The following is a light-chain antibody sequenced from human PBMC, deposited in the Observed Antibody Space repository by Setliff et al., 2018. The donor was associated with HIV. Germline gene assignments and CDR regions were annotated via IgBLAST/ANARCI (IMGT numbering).Light chain of an antibody. Sequence: QSALTQPRSVSGSRGQSVILSCTGASNDVGAYDYVSWYQQHPGKTPKLIIYDVSKRPSGVPARFSGFKSGNTASLAIFGLQPEDEADYYCCSYAGSCTFVFGTGTKV. CDR3: CSYAGSCTFV. J-gene: IGLJ1*01. V-gene: IGLV2-11*01. CDR1: SNDVGAYDY. CDR2: DVS.